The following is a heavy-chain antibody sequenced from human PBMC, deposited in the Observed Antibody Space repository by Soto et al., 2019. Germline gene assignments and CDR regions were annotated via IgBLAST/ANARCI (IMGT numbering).Heavy chain of an antibody. V-gene: IGHV4-59*01. Sequence: PSETLSLTCSVSGGSISHYYWSWIRQSPGKGLEWIGYAYYSGSTDYNPSLKSRVTMAVDTSKNQVSLKLNSVTTADTAVYFCARSVWLSTCSSPSCSIFDSWGQGTLVTVSS. CDR3: ARSVWLSTCSSPSCSIFDS. D-gene: IGHD2-2*01. CDR2: AYYSGST. CDR1: GGSISHYY. J-gene: IGHJ4*02.